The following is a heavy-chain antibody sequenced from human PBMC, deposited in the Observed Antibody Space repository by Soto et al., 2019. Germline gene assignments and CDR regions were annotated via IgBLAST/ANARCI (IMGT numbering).Heavy chain of an antibody. CDR3: VNEDIVVVVAATKAPDYFGMDD. CDR1: GFTFSGYW. V-gene: IGHV3-7*03. J-gene: IGHJ6*04. CDR2: IEDDGSHT. D-gene: IGHD2-15*01. Sequence: PGGSLRLSCAFSGFTFSGYWMRWVRQSPGWGLEGVANIEDDGSHTYYVGSVKGRFTISRDNFKNTLYLHMNSLRAEDTAVYYCVNEDIVVVVAATKAPDYFGMDDWGKGTTVTVPS.